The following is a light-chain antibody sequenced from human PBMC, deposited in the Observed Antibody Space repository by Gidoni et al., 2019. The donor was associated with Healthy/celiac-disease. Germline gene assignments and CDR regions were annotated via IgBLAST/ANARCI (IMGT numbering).Light chain of an antibody. Sequence: DIVFTQSPATLSLSPGERATLSCRASQSVSNYLAWYQHKPGQAPRLLIYDASNRATGIPARFSGSGSGTDFTLTISSLEPEDFAVYYCQQRSNWPPLTFXGXTKVEIK. CDR3: QQRSNWPPLT. V-gene: IGKV3-11*01. CDR1: QSVSNY. CDR2: DAS. J-gene: IGKJ4*01.